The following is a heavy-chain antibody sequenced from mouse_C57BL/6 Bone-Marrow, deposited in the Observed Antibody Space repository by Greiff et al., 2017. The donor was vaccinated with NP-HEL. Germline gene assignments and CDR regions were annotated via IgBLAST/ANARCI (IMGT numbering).Heavy chain of an antibody. Sequence: EVQLVESGGDLVKPGGSLKLSCAASGFTLSSYGMSWVRQTPDKRLEWVATISSGGSYTYYPDSVKGRFTISRDNAKNTLYLQMSSLKSEDTAMYYCARRRNWYFDVWGTGTTVTVSS. V-gene: IGHV5-6*01. CDR3: ARRRNWYFDV. CDR2: ISSGGSYT. J-gene: IGHJ1*03. CDR1: GFTLSSYG.